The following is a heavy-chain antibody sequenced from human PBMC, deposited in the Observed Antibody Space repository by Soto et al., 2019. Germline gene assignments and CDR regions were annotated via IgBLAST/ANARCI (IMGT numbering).Heavy chain of an antibody. J-gene: IGHJ5*02. D-gene: IGHD5-12*01. Sequence: QVQLQETGPGLVKPSETLSLTCTVSGASVSGYYWSWIRQTPGKGLEWIGNIHNSGASKYNPSLKSRVTISLETSKNEFSLKIGSVTTADTAVYYCARGPQWLRSDNWFDPWGQGNLVTVSS. V-gene: IGHV4-59*02. CDR3: ARGPQWLRSDNWFDP. CDR2: IHNSGAS. CDR1: GASVSGYY.